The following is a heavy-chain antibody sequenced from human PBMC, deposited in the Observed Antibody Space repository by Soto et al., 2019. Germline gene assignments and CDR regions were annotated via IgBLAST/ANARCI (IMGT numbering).Heavy chain of an antibody. V-gene: IGHV5-10-1*01. J-gene: IGHJ5*02. D-gene: IGHD3-3*01. CDR2: IDPSDSYT. CDR1: GYSFTSYW. Sequence: GESLKISCKGSGYSFTSYWISWVRQMPGKGREWMGRIDPSDSYTNYSPSFQGHVTISADKSISTAYLQWSSLKASDTAMYYCARRGEVTDFWSGSGTPDNWFDPWGQGTLVTVSS. CDR3: ARRGEVTDFWSGSGTPDNWFDP.